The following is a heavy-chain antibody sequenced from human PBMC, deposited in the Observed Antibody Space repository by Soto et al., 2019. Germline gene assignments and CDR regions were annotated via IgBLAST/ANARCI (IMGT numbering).Heavy chain of an antibody. J-gene: IGHJ4*02. CDR1: GYTFTSYD. CDR2: IIPIFGTA. CDR3: ASGDSSTLDY. V-gene: IGHV1-69*06. Sequence: SSVKVSCKASGYTFTSYDINWVRQATGQGLEWMGGIIPIFGTANYAQKFQGRVTITADKSTSTAYMELSSLRSEDTAVYYCASGDSSTLDYWGQGNLVTVSS. D-gene: IGHD2-2*01.